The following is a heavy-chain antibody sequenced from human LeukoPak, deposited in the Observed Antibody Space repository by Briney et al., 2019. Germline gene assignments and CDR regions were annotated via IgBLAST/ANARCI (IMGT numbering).Heavy chain of an antibody. J-gene: IGHJ6*02. CDR2: IYYNGST. V-gene: IGHV4-59*08. CDR3: ARHPRRITASYYYGMDV. Sequence: PSETLSLTCTVSGGSISNYYWSWIRQPPGKGLEWVGNIYYNGSTNYNPSLKSRVTISVDTSKNQFSLKVSSVTAADTAVYYCARHPRRITASYYYGMDVWGQGTTVTVSS. D-gene: IGHD6-13*01. CDR1: GGSISNYY.